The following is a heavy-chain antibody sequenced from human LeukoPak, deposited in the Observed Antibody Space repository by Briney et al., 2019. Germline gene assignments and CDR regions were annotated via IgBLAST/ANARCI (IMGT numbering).Heavy chain of an antibody. V-gene: IGHV4-39*01. D-gene: IGHD2-15*01. Sequence: SEPLSLTCTVSGGSISNSSYYWGWIRQPPGKGLEWIGSIYYSGSTYYNPSLKSRVTISVDTSKNQFSLKLSSVTAADTAVYYCARYCSGGSCYYFDYWGQGTLVTVSS. CDR1: GGSISNSSYY. CDR2: IYYSGST. J-gene: IGHJ4*02. CDR3: ARYCSGGSCYYFDY.